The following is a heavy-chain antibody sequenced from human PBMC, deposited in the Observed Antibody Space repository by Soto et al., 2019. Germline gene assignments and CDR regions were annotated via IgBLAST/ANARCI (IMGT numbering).Heavy chain of an antibody. CDR2: VSHDGRNT. Sequence: VQLVESGGGVVQPGRSLRLSCAASGFTFSDYAMHWVRQAPGKGPEWVAVVSHDGRNTHYADSVKGRFTISRDSSKNTVSREMTSLRAEDTAVYYCAKGGRQWLVTSDFNYWGQGALVTVSS. J-gene: IGHJ4*02. CDR1: GFTFSDYA. D-gene: IGHD6-19*01. V-gene: IGHV3-30*18. CDR3: AKGGRQWLVTSDFNY.